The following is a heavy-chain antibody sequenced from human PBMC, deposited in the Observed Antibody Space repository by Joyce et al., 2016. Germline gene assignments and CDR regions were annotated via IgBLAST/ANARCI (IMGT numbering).Heavy chain of an antibody. J-gene: IGHJ4*02. D-gene: IGHD6-13*01. CDR3: VRQKGSGWSPAGN. CDR1: GGSISSDSYY. V-gene: IGHV4-39*01. CDR2: IYYSGST. Sequence: QLQLQESGPGLVKPSETLSLTCTVSGGSISSDSYYWGWIRQPPGKGLEWIGTIYYSGSTFYNPSLKSRVAISVDTSKNQFSRKLSSVTAADTALYYCVRQKGSGWSPAGNWGQGTLVTVSS.